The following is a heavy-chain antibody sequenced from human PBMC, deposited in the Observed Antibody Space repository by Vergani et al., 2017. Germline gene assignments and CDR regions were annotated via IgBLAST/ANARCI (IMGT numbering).Heavy chain of an antibody. CDR3: ARDYSNYGFKDYYMDV. CDR1: GGSISSSY. J-gene: IGHJ6*03. D-gene: IGHD4-11*01. V-gene: IGHV4-4*07. Sequence: QVQLQESGPGLVKPSETLSLTCTVSGGSISSSYWSWIRQPAGKGLEWIGRIYTSGSTNYNPSLKSRVTMSVDTSKNQFSLKLSSVTAADTAVYYCARDYSNYGFKDYYMDVWGKGTTVTVSS. CDR2: IYTSGST.